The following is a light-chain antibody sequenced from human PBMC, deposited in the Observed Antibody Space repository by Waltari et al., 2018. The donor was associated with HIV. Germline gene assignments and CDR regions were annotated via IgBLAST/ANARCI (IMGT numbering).Light chain of an antibody. J-gene: IGKJ3*01. CDR1: QSLLHSNGYNY. V-gene: IGKV2-28*01. CDR3: MQALQTPFT. CDR2: LGS. Sequence: DIVMTQSPLSLPVTPGEPASISCRSSQSLLHSNGYNYLDWYLQKPGQSPQLLIYLGSNRASGVPDRCSGSGSGTDFTLKISRVEAEDVGVYYCMQALQTPFTFGPGTKVDIK.